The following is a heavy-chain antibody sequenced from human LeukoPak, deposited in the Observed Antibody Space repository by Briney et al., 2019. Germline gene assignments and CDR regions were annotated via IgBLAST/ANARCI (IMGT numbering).Heavy chain of an antibody. CDR1: GFPFSSYA. J-gene: IGHJ4*02. D-gene: IGHD3-22*01. CDR2: INGSGGNT. V-gene: IGHV3-23*01. CDR3: AKQSTGARSGYFFDY. Sequence: GGSLRLSCAASGFPFSSYAMSWVRQAPGKGLEWVSAINGSGGNTYFADSGKGRFTISRDNSKNTLYLQMNSLRAEDTAVYYCAKQSTGARSGYFFDYWGQGTLVTVSS.